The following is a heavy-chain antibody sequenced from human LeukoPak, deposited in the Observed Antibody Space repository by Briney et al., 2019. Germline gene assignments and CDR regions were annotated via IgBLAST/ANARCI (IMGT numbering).Heavy chain of an antibody. Sequence: GGSLRLSCAASGFIFSSYSMSWVRQAPGKGLEWVSVITGSGGNTYYADSVKGRFTISRDNSKNTLYLQMYSLRAEDTAVYYCAKDSRRGDYPKFDYWGQGTLVTVSS. CDR2: ITGSGGNT. D-gene: IGHD2-21*02. V-gene: IGHV3-23*01. CDR3: AKDSRRGDYPKFDY. J-gene: IGHJ4*02. CDR1: GFIFSSYS.